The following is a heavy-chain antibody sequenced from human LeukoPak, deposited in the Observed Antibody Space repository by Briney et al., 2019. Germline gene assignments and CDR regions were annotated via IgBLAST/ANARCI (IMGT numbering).Heavy chain of an antibody. Sequence: GGSLRLSCAASGFTFTNHGTSWVRQAPGKGLEWVSAISGSGANTYYTDSVRGRFIISRDQSRKTLYLQMNRLRAEDTAIYYCASHAAYTSDWRARTFDYWGQGTLVTVSS. D-gene: IGHD6-19*01. CDR1: GFTFTNHG. CDR3: ASHAAYTSDWRARTFDY. J-gene: IGHJ4*02. V-gene: IGHV3-23*01. CDR2: ISGSGANT.